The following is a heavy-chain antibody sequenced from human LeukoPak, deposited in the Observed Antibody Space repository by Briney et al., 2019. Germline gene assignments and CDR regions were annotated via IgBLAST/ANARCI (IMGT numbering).Heavy chain of an antibody. CDR3: AKSTERGKYSLVDY. CDR2: INSDGSST. D-gene: IGHD5-18*01. Sequence: QPGGSLRLSCAASGFTFSSYWMHWVRQAPGKGLVWVSRINSDGSSTSYADSVKGRFTIPRDNAKNTLYLQMNSLRAEDTAVYYCAKSTERGKYSLVDYWGQGTLVTVSS. V-gene: IGHV3-74*01. J-gene: IGHJ4*02. CDR1: GFTFSSYW.